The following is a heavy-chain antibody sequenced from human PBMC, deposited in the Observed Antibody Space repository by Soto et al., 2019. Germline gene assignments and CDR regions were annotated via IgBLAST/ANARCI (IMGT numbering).Heavy chain of an antibody. CDR3: ARPLYPGYCTDGVCYSYDY. CDR1: GYTFTAYW. D-gene: IGHD2-8*01. V-gene: IGHV5-51*01. CDR2: IFPADSEI. Sequence: GESLKISCQSFGYTFTAYWIAWVRQMPGKGLEWMGIIFPADSEIRYSPSFRGHVTISADKSISTAYLQWSSPEASDTAMYYCARPLYPGYCTDGVCYSYDYWGQGTPVTVSS. J-gene: IGHJ4*02.